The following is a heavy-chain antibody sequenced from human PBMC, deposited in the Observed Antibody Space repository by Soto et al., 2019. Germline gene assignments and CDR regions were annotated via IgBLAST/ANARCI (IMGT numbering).Heavy chain of an antibody. CDR2: INSDGSST. CDR3: ARGGWGGYCSGGSCYSFENWFDP. CDR1: GFTFSSYW. D-gene: IGHD2-15*01. J-gene: IGHJ5*02. V-gene: IGHV3-74*01. Sequence: GGSLRLSCAASGFTFSSYWMHWVRQAPGKGLVWVSRINSDGSSTSYADSVKGRFTISRDNAKNTLYLQMNSLRAEDTAVYYCARGGWGGYCSGGSCYSFENWFDPWGQGTLVTVSS.